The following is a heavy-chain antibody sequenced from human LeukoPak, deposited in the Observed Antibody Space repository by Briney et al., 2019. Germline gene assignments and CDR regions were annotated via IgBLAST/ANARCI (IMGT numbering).Heavy chain of an antibody. CDR1: GGSISSSSYY. J-gene: IGHJ4*02. Sequence: SETLSLTCTVSGGSISSSSYYWGWIRQPPGKGLEWIGSIYYSGSTYYNPSLKSRATISVDTSKNQFSLKLSSVTAADTAVYYCARAETYYYDSSGFPFWGQGTLVTVSS. CDR3: ARAETYYYDSSGFPF. CDR2: IYYSGST. V-gene: IGHV4-39*07. D-gene: IGHD3-22*01.